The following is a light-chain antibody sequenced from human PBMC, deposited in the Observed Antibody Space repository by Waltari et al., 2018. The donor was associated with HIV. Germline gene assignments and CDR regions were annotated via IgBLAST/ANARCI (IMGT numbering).Light chain of an antibody. V-gene: IGLV3-25*03. CDR1: VLAKQY. CDR2: KDT. CDR3: QSADTSYTSRV. Sequence: SYELTQPPSVSVSPGQTARIPCSGDVLAKQYAYWYQQKPGQAPVLVIYKDTERPSGIPERFSRSSSGTTVTLTISGVQPDDEADYYCQSADTSYTSRVFGIGTKVTVL. J-gene: IGLJ1*01.